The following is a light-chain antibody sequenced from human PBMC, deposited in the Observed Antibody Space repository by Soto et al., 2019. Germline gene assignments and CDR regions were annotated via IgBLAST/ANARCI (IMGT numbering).Light chain of an antibody. J-gene: IGKJ1*01. CDR1: QSVSSSY. Sequence: EIVLTQSPGTLSLSPGERATLSCRASQSVSSSYLAWYQQKPGQAPRLLIYGASSRATGIPDRFSGSGSGTDFTLTISRLEPEDFAVYDCQPYGRSPWTFGQGTKVEIK. V-gene: IGKV3-20*01. CDR2: GAS. CDR3: QPYGRSPWT.